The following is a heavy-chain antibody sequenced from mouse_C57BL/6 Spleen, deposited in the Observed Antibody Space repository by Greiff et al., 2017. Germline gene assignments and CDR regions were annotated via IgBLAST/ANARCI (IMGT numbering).Heavy chain of an antibody. CDR2: IYPGDGDT. V-gene: IGHV1-80*01. Sequence: VMLVESGAELVKPGASVKISCKASGYAFSSYWMNWVKQRPGKGLEWIGQIYPGDGDTNYNGKFKGKATLTADKSSSTAYMQLSSLTSEDSAVYFCASGLLSYAMDYWGQGTSVTVSS. D-gene: IGHD2-10*01. CDR1: GYAFSSYW. J-gene: IGHJ4*01. CDR3: ASGLLSYAMDY.